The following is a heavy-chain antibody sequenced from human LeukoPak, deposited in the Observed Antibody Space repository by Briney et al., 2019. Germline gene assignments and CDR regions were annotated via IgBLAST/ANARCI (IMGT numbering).Heavy chain of an antibody. CDR1: GGSISSYY. V-gene: IGHV4-59*01. J-gene: IGHJ2*01. D-gene: IGHD2/OR15-2a*01. Sequence: PSETLSLTCTVSGGSISSYYWSWIRQPPGKGLEWIGYIYYSGSTNYNPSLKSRVTISVDTSKNQFSLKLSSVTAADTAVYYCARVTTIGGLFVIWGRGTLVTVSS. CDR3: ARVTTIGGLFVI. CDR2: IYYSGST.